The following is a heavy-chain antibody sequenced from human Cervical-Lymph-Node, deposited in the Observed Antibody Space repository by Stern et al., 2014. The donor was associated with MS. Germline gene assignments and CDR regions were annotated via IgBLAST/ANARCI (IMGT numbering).Heavy chain of an antibody. CDR1: GGSIRGYY. D-gene: IGHD1-26*01. CDR3: ARKLNRGSYYDVFDI. J-gene: IGHJ3*02. V-gene: IGHV4-59*12. CDR2: VSYSGST. Sequence: QVQLVESGPGLVKPSETLSLTCIVSGGSIRGYYWSWIRQPPGKGLEWIGYVSYSGSTNYNPSLMSRVTISVDTSRNQFSLKLSSVTAADTAVYYCARKLNRGSYYDVFDIWGQGTMV.